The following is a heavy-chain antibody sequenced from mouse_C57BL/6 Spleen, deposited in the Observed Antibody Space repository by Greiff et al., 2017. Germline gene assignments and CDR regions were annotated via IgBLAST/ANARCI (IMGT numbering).Heavy chain of an antibody. V-gene: IGHV5-9-1*02. CDR2: ISSGGDYI. D-gene: IGHD2-4*01. Sequence: EVKLVESGEGLVKPGGSLKLSCAASGFTFSSYAMSWVRQTPEKRLEWVAYISSGGDYIYYADTVKGRFTISRDNARNTLYLQMSSLKSEDTAMYYCTVYDYDGAWFAYWGQGTLVTVSA. CDR3: TVYDYDGAWFAY. CDR1: GFTFSSYA. J-gene: IGHJ3*01.